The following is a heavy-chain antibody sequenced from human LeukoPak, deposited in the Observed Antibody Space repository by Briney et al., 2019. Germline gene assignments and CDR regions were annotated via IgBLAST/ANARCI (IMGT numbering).Heavy chain of an antibody. V-gene: IGHV4-59*01. CDR1: GGSISSYY. CDR2: IYYGGST. D-gene: IGHD4-17*01. CDR3: ARNKKTWTVTTVYGYDY. J-gene: IGHJ4*02. Sequence: SETLSLTCTVSGGSISSYYWSWIRQPPGKGLEWIGYIYYGGSTNYNPSLKSRVTISVDTSKNQFSLKLSSVTAADTAVYYCARNKKTWTVTTVYGYDYWGQGTLVTVSS.